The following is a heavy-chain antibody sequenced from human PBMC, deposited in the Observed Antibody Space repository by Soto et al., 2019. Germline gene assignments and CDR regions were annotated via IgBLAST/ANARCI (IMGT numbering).Heavy chain of an antibody. D-gene: IGHD3-16*01. CDR3: AKDKGGYNRGSFHY. CDR1: GFTFSSYA. CDR2: VSGTGGST. V-gene: IGHV3-23*01. J-gene: IGHJ4*02. Sequence: EVQLLESGGGLVQPGGSLRLSCAASGFTFSSYAMSWVRQAPGKGLEWVSGVSGTGGSTNYADSVKGRFTISRDHSKNTLYLQMRSLTAEDRAVYYCAKDKGGYNRGSFHYWGQGTLVTVSS.